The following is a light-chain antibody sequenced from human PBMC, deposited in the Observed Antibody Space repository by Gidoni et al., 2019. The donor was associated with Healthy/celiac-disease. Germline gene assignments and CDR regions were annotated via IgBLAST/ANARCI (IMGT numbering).Light chain of an antibody. CDR3: NSRDSSGNHLRI. J-gene: IGLJ2*01. CDR2: GKN. Sequence: SSELTQHPAVSVALGQTVRITCQGDSLRSYYASWYQQKPGPAPVLVIYGKNNRPSGIPDRFSGSSSGNTASLTITGAQAEDEADYYCNSRDSSGNHLRIFGGGTKLTVL. CDR1: SLRSYY. V-gene: IGLV3-19*01.